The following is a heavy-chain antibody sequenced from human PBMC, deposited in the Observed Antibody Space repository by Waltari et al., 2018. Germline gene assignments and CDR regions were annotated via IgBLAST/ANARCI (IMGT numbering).Heavy chain of an antibody. CDR2: IYTSGST. J-gene: IGHJ3*02. D-gene: IGHD6-19*01. Sequence: QVQLQESGPGLVKPSETLSLTCTVSGGSISSSSWSWIRQPAGKGLEWIGRIYTSGSTNYNPFLKSRVTISVDTSKNQFSLKLSSVTAADTAVYYCARVGSGWTKSDAFDIWGQGTMVTVSS. V-gene: IGHV4-4*07. CDR1: GGSISSSS. CDR3: ARVGSGWTKSDAFDI.